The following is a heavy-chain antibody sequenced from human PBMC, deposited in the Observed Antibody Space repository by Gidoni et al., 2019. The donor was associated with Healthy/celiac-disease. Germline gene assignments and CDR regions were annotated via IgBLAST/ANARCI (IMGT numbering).Heavy chain of an antibody. J-gene: IGHJ4*02. CDR1: GVTLSRYA. D-gene: IGHD2-21*02. V-gene: IGHV3-23*01. CDR3: AKEGGDYCFDY. CDR2: ISGIGGST. Sequence: EVQLLESGGGLVQPGGSLIIPWAAPGVTLSRYAMRWVRQAPVKGLECVTAISGIGGSTYYADSVKGRFTISRDNSKNTLYLQMNSLRAEDTAVYYCAKEGGDYCFDYWGQGTLVTVSS.